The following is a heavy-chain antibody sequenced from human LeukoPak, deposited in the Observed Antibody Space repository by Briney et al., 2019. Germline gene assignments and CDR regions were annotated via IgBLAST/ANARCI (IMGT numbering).Heavy chain of an antibody. CDR1: GGSFSGYY. CDR3: ASQTGHFWSGYSYYGMDV. J-gene: IGHJ6*02. D-gene: IGHD3-3*02. Sequence: SETLSLTCAVYGGSFSGYYWSWIRQPPGKGLEWIGYIYYSGSTNYNPSLKSRVTISVDTSQNQFSLKLSSVTAADTAVYYCASQTGHFWSGYSYYGMDVWGQGTTVTVSS. V-gene: IGHV4-59*08. CDR2: IYYSGST.